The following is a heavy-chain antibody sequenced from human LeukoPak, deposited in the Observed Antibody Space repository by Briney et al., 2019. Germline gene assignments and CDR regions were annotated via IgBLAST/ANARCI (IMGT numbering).Heavy chain of an antibody. Sequence: GESLKISCKGSGYSFTNYWIGWVRQMPGKGLEWMGIIYPGDSATRYSPSFQGQVTISADKSISTAYLQWSSLEASDTAMYYCARRPPGDYYYMDVWGNGTTVTVSS. D-gene: IGHD1-14*01. J-gene: IGHJ6*03. V-gene: IGHV5-51*01. CDR1: GYSFTNYW. CDR2: IYPGDSAT. CDR3: ARRPPGDYYYMDV.